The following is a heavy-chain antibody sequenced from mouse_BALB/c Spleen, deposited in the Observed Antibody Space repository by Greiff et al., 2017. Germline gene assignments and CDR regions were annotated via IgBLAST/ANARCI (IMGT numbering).Heavy chain of an antibody. D-gene: IGHD1-1*01. V-gene: IGHV7-3*02. Sequence: EVQGVESGGGLVQPGGSLRLSCATSGFTFTDYYMSWVRQPPGKALEWLGFIRNKANGYTTEYSASVKGRFTISRDNSQSILYLQMNTLRAEDSATYYCARYYYGSSYGYFDVWGAGTTVTVSS. CDR2: IRNKANGYTT. CDR1: GFTFTDYY. J-gene: IGHJ1*01. CDR3: ARYYYGSSYGYFDV.